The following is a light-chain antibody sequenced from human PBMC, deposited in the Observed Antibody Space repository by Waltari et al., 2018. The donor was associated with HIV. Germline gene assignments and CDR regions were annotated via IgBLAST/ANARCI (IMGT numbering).Light chain of an antibody. CDR3: VLYIRSGTWV. V-gene: IGLV8-61*01. CDR1: SESVSTSYY. Sequence: QTVVTQEPSFSVSPGGPVTLTCGLTSESVSTSYYPSWYQPTPGQAPRTLIYSTSTRSSGGPYRFSGSILGNKAALTITGAQADDESDYYCVLYIRSGTWVFGGGTKLTVL. J-gene: IGLJ3*02. CDR2: STS.